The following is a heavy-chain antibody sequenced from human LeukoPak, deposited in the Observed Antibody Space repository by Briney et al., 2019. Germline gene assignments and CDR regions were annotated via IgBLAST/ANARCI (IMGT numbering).Heavy chain of an antibody. CDR1: GFTFSSYA. V-gene: IGHV3-23*01. Sequence: PGGSLRLSCAASGFTFSSYAMSWVRQAPGKGLEWVSAISGSGGSTYYADSVKGRFTISRDDSKNTLYLQMNSLRVEDTAVYYCGSSGSGPYYGLDVWGQGTTVTVSS. D-gene: IGHD3-22*01. CDR3: GSSGSGPYYGLDV. CDR2: ISGSGGST. J-gene: IGHJ6*02.